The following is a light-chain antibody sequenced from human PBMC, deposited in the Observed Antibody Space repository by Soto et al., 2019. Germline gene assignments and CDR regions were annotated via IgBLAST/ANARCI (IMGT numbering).Light chain of an antibody. J-gene: IGKJ5*01. CDR3: QQRSNWPIT. CDR2: GAS. CDR1: QSVSSS. V-gene: IGKV3-15*01. Sequence: EIVMTQSPATLSVSPGGRSPLSFGASQSVSSSLAWYQQKPGQAPRLLIFGASTRATDIPDRFSGSGSGTDFTLTISSLEPEDFALYYCQQRSNWPITFGQGTRLRL.